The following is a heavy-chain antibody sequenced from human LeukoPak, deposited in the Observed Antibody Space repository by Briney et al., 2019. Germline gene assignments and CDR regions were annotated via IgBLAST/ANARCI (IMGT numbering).Heavy chain of an antibody. Sequence: GGSLRLPCAASGFTFNNYAMSWVRQAPGKGLEWVSAISGSGGSTYYADSVKGRFTISRDNSKNTQYLQMNSLRAEDTAVYYCARWEYSSSLGSDYFDYWGQGTLVTVSS. CDR3: ARWEYSSSLGSDYFDY. CDR2: ISGSGGST. J-gene: IGHJ4*02. CDR1: GFTFNNYA. D-gene: IGHD6-6*01. V-gene: IGHV3-23*01.